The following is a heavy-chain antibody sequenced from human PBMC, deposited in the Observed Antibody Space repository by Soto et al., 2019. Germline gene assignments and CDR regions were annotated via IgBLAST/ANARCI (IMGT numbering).Heavy chain of an antibody. CDR1: GFTFFSSF. J-gene: IGHJ4*02. CDR3: ARYFRGSGRYFFDY. V-gene: IGHV3-7*03. Sequence: GGSLRLSCVASGFTFFSSFVGWVRKAPGKGLQWVANINQDGGGTYYVDSVEGRFTISRDNAKDSLYLQMNSLRGEDTAVYYCARYFRGSGRYFFDYWGQGTLVTVSS. CDR2: INQDGGGT. D-gene: IGHD6-19*01.